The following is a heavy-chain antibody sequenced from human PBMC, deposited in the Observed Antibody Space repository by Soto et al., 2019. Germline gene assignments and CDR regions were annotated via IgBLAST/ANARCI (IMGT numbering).Heavy chain of an antibody. D-gene: IGHD2-2*01. CDR1: GDSISSFY. CDR2: IFSSGST. J-gene: IGHJ4*02. Sequence: QVQLQESGPGLVKPSETLSLTCTVSGDSISSFYWTWIRQPPGKGLEWVGYIFSSGSTNYNPSLKRRVTTSVDTSENQFSLKMTSVTAADTAVYYCARVGYCSSTPCWPIGYFEYWGQGTLVTVSS. CDR3: ARVGYCSSTPCWPIGYFEY. V-gene: IGHV4-59*01.